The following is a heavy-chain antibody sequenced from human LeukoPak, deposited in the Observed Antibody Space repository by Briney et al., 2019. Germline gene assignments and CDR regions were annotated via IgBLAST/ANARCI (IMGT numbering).Heavy chain of an antibody. Sequence: ASVTVSCKASGYTFTSYYMHWVRQAPGQGLEWMGIINPSGGSTNYAQKFQGRVTMTRNTSISTAYMELSSLRSEDTAVYYCASSSWYSRWFVPWGQGTLVTVSS. CDR1: GYTFTSYY. D-gene: IGHD6-13*01. CDR2: INPSGGST. CDR3: ASSSWYSRWFVP. V-gene: IGHV1-46*01. J-gene: IGHJ5*02.